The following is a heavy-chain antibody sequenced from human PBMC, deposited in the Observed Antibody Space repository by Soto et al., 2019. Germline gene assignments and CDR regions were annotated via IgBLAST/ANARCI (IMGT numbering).Heavy chain of an antibody. Sequence: PSRGLEWLGRTYYRAKWYNDYAVSVKSRITINPDTSKNQFSLQLDSVTPDDTAVYYCTRQRSDSYYYGLDVWGQGTTVTVSS. J-gene: IGHJ6*02. CDR3: TRQRSDSYYYGLDV. CDR2: TYYRAKWYN. V-gene: IGHV6-1*01.